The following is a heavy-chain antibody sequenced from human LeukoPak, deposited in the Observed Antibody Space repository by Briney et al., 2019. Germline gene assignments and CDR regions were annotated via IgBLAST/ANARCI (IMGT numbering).Heavy chain of an antibody. V-gene: IGHV3-64*04. Sequence: GGSLRLSCSVSGFTFSTYVMHWVRQAPGKGLEYVSAISSNGDNTYYADSVKGRFTISRDNSKNTLYLQMNSLRAEDTAVYYCAKGNLAVADYWGQGTLVTVSS. J-gene: IGHJ4*02. D-gene: IGHD6-19*01. CDR1: GFTFSTYV. CDR3: AKGNLAVADY. CDR2: ISSNGDNT.